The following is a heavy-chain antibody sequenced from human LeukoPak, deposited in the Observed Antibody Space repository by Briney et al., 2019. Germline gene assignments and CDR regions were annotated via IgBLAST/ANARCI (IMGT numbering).Heavy chain of an antibody. Sequence: AGGSLRLSCAASGFTFSSYSMNWVRQAPGKGLEWVSSISSSSYIYYADSVKGRFTISRDNAKNSLYLQMNSLRAEDTAVYYCARGSTTVTTGDYWGQGTLVTVSS. D-gene: IGHD4-17*01. V-gene: IGHV3-21*01. CDR3: ARGSTTVTTGDY. CDR1: GFTFSSYS. J-gene: IGHJ4*02. CDR2: ISSSSYI.